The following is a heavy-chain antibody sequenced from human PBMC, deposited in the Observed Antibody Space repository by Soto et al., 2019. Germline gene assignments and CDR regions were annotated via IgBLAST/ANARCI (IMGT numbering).Heavy chain of an antibody. CDR1: GFTFSSYE. CDR2: ISSSGSTI. V-gene: IGHV3-48*03. J-gene: IGHJ4*02. CDR3: ARDKRFGGAFGGVIVIYFDY. Sequence: HPGGSLRLSCAASGFTFSSYEMNWVRQAPGKGLEWVSYISSSGSTIYYADSVKGRFTISRDNAKNSLYLQMNSLRAEDTAVYYCARDKRFGGAFGGVIVIYFDYWGQGTLVTVSS. D-gene: IGHD3-16*02.